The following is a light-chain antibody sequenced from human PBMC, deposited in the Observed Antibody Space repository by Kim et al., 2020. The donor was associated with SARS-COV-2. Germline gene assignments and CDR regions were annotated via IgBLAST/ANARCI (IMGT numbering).Light chain of an antibody. CDR3: YSAADNIGV. CDR2: RDY. J-gene: IGLJ3*02. CDR1: VLAKKY. Sequence: SYELTQPSSVSVSPGQTADIPCLGAVLAKKYGRWFQQKPGQAPVVVIYRDYQRPSGIPERFSGSSSGTTVTLTISGAQVEDEADYYCYSAADNIGVFGGGTQLTVL. V-gene: IGLV3-27*01.